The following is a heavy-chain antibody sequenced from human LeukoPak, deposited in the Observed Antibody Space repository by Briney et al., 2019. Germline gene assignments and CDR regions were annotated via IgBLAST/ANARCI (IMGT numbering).Heavy chain of an antibody. V-gene: IGHV3-23*01. CDR3: AKDVGDTTRGPQYYYGSGSYRDY. CDR1: GFTFSSYG. D-gene: IGHD3-10*01. J-gene: IGHJ4*02. Sequence: PGGSLRLSCAASGFTFSSYGMHWVRQAPGKGLEWVSSISSTGGTTYYADSVKGRFTISRDNSKNTLYLQMNSLRAEDTAVYYCAKDVGDTTRGPQYYYGSGSYRDYWGQGTLVTVSS. CDR2: ISSTGGTT.